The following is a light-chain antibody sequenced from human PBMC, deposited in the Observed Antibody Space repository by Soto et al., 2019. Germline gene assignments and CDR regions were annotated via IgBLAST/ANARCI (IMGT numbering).Light chain of an antibody. CDR3: HQYGSSPIT. Sequence: EVVLTQSPGTLSLSPGERATLSCRACQSVSGDYLAWYQQKPGQAPRLLIYSASLKPAGIPDRFSGSGSATDFTLTISRLEPEDFALFYCHQYGSSPITFGQGTRLEIK. J-gene: IGKJ5*01. V-gene: IGKV3-20*01. CDR2: SAS. CDR1: QSVSGDY.